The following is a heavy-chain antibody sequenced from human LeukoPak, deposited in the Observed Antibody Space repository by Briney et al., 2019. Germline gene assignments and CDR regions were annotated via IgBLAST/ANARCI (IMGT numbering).Heavy chain of an antibody. J-gene: IGHJ4*02. CDR2: IYTSGHT. CDR1: GGSISSCY. CDR3: ARESGDLGGGYSYYFDY. V-gene: IGHV4-4*07. D-gene: IGHD4-23*01. Sequence: SETLSLTCTVSGGSISSCYWGWIRQPAGKGLEWIGRIYTSGHTYYNPSLKSRVTISVDTSKNQFSLKLSSVTAADTAVYYCARESGDLGGGYSYYFDYWGQGTLVTVSS.